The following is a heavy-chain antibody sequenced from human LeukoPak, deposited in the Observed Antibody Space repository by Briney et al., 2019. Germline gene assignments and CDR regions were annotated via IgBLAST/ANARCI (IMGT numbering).Heavy chain of an antibody. CDR1: GFTFSNYE. D-gene: IGHD3-3*01. J-gene: IGHJ4*02. V-gene: IGHV3-48*03. CDR2: ISSSGSDI. CDR3: ARDRVLRFLEWLFDY. Sequence: GGPLRLSCAASGFTFSNYEMHWVRQAPGKGLEWVSYISSSGSDIYYADSVKGRFTISRDNAKNSLYLQMNSLRAEDTAVYYCARDRVLRFLEWLFDYWGQGTLVTVSS.